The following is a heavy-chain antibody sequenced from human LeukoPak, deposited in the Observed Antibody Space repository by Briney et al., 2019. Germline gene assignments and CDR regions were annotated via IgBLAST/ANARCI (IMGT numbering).Heavy chain of an antibody. CDR2: ISSSGSTI. D-gene: IGHD2-15*01. CDR1: GFTFSDYY. J-gene: IGHJ6*03. Sequence: GGSLRLSCAASGFTFSDYYMSWIRQAPGKGLEWVSYISSSGSTIYYADSVKGRFTISRDNAKNSLYLQMNSLRAEDTAVYYCARDGGYCSGGSCLVNYYYYMDVWGKGTTVTVSS. CDR3: ARDGGYCSGGSCLVNYYYYMDV. V-gene: IGHV3-11*04.